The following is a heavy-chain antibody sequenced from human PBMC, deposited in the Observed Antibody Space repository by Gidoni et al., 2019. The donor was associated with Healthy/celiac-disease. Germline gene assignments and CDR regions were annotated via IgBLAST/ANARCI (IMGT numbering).Heavy chain of an antibody. J-gene: IGHJ4*02. CDR2: ISSSSSYI. CDR3: ARRVYDILTGYYTVDY. CDR1: VFTFSRYS. D-gene: IGHD3-9*01. V-gene: IGHV3-21*01. Sequence: EVQLVESGGGLVKPGGSLRLSCAASVFTFSRYSMNWVRQAPGKGLEWVSSISSSSSYIYYADSVKGRFTISRDNAKNSLYLQMNSLRAEDTAVYYCARRVYDILTGYYTVDYWVQGTLVTVSS.